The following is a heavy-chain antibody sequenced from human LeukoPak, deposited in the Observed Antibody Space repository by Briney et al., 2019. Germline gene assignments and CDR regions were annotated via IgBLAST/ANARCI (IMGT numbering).Heavy chain of an antibody. CDR3: ARPYCSGGSCYFQRGAFDI. J-gene: IGHJ3*02. CDR2: IYPGDSDT. D-gene: IGHD2-15*01. V-gene: IGHV5-51*01. Sequence: GESLKISCKGSGYSFTSYWIGWVRQMPGKGLEWMGIIYPGDSDTRYSPSFQGQVTISADKSISTAYLQWSSLKASDTAMYYCARPYCSGGSCYFQRGAFDIWGQGTMVTVSS. CDR1: GYSFTSYW.